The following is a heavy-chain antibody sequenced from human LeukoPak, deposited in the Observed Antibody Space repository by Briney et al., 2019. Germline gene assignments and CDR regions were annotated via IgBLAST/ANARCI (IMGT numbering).Heavy chain of an antibody. CDR3: ARVRDYGDYPPDY. J-gene: IGHJ4*02. D-gene: IGHD4-17*01. V-gene: IGHV3-48*01. CDR2: ISSSSSTM. Sequence: GGSLRLSCAASGFTFSSYSVNWVRQAPGKGLEWVSYISSSSSTMYYADSVKGRFTISRDNAKNSLYLQMNSLRAEDTAVYYCARVRDYGDYPPDYWGQGTLVTVSS. CDR1: GFTFSSYS.